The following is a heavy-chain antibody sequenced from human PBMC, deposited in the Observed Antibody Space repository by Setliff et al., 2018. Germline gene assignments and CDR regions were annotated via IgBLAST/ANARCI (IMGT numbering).Heavy chain of an antibody. CDR2: ISYDGSNK. CDR3: ARDLYGGYYFDY. D-gene: IGHD5-12*01. Sequence: GGSLRLSCVASGFTFSRYWMSWVRQAPGKGLEWVAVISYDGSNKYYADSVKGRFTISRDNAKNSLYLQMNSLRAEDTAVYYCARDLYGGYYFDYWGQGTLVTVSS. V-gene: IGHV3-30*03. CDR1: GFTFSRYW. J-gene: IGHJ4*02.